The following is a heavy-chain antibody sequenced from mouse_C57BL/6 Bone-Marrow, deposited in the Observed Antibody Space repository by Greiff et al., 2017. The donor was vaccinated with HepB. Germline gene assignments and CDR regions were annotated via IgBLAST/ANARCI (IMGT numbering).Heavy chain of an antibody. J-gene: IGHJ2*01. CDR1: GYTFTDYE. Sequence: QVQLKESGAELVRPGASVTLSCKASGYTFTDYEMHWVKQTPVHGLEWIGAIDPETGGTAYNQKFKGKAILTADKSSSTAYMELRSLTSDDSAVYYCTRVLYGNYYWGQGTTLTVSS. V-gene: IGHV1-15*01. CDR2: IDPETGGT. CDR3: TRVLYGNYY. D-gene: IGHD2-1*01.